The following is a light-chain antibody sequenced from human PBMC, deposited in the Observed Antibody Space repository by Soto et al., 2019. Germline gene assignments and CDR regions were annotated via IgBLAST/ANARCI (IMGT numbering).Light chain of an antibody. CDR2: DAS. V-gene: IGKV3-11*01. Sequence: EIVLTQSPATLSLSPGERATLSCRASQSVSSYLAWYQQKPGQAPRLLIYDASNRATGITARFSGSGSGTDFTLTISSLEPEDFAVYYCQQYNKWPPITFGQGTRLEI. CDR3: QQYNKWPPIT. J-gene: IGKJ5*01. CDR1: QSVSSY.